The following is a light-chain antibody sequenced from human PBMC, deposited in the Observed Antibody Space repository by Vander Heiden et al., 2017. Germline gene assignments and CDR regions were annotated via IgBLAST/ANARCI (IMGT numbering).Light chain of an antibody. CDR2: AAS. V-gene: IGKV1-39*01. Sequence: DIQMTQPPSSLSASVGDRVTITCRASQSISSYLNWYQQKPGKAPKRLIYAASSLQSGVPSRFSGSGSGKDFTLTISSLQPEDFATYYCQQSYSTPFTFGGGTKVEIK. CDR1: QSISSY. CDR3: QQSYSTPFT. J-gene: IGKJ4*01.